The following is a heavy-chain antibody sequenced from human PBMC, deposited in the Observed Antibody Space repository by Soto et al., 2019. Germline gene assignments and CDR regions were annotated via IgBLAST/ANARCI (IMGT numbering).Heavy chain of an antibody. CDR3: AKGEYYYFWRGPDYYYSGRDV. D-gene: IGHD3-3*01. CDR1: GFTFSSYA. CDR2: ISGSGGST. J-gene: IGHJ6*04. V-gene: IGHV3-23*01. Sequence: GGSLRLSCAASGFTFSSYAMSWVRQAPGKGLEWVSAISGSGGSTYYADSVKGRFTISRDNSKNTLYLQMNSLRAEATAVYSCAKGEYYYFWRGPDYYYSGRDVGGKGTTVPVSP.